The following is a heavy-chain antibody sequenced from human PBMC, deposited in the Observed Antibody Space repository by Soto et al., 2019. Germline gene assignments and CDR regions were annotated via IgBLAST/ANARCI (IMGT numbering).Heavy chain of an antibody. V-gene: IGHV3-21*01. J-gene: IGHJ4*02. D-gene: IGHD3-22*01. Sequence: GGSLRLSCGASGFTFSSYSMNWVRQAPGKGLEWVSSISSSSSYIYYADSVKGRFTISRDNAKNSLYLQMNSLRAEDTAVYYCARPPNYYDSRGYYGYWGQGTLVTVSS. CDR2: ISSSSSYI. CDR1: GFTFSSYS. CDR3: ARPPNYYDSRGYYGY.